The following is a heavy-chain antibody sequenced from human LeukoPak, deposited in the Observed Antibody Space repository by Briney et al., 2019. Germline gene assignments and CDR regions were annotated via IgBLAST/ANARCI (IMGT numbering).Heavy chain of an antibody. V-gene: IGHV4-59*12. CDR1: GGSIHSYY. D-gene: IGHD1-26*01. Sequence: SETLSLTCTVSGGSIHSYYWSWIRQPPGTGLESIGYIYYNGNTNYNPSLKSRVAMSVDTSKNQFSLKLSSVTAADTAVYYCAGGSGSYRAYYFDYWGQGTLVTVSS. CDR2: IYYNGNT. J-gene: IGHJ4*02. CDR3: AGGSGSYRAYYFDY.